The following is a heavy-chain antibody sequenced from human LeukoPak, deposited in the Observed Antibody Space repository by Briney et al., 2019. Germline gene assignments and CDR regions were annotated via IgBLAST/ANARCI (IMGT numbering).Heavy chain of an antibody. J-gene: IGHJ4*02. D-gene: IGHD2-2*01. CDR1: GFTVSSNF. CDR3: ARDARSHCGTDACYGPYFDY. CDR2: LYSGGNT. Sequence: GGSLRLSCAGSGFTVSSNFMSWVRQAPGKGLEWVSILYSGGNTYYADSVKGRFTISRDNARNSLYLQMNDLRAEDTGVYFCARDARSHCGTDACYGPYFDYWGQGSLVTVSS. V-gene: IGHV3-53*01.